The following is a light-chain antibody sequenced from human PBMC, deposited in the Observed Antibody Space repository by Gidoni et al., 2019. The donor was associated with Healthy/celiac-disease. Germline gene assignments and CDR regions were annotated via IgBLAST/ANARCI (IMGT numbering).Light chain of an antibody. V-gene: IGKV1-39*01. Sequence: IQMTQSLSSLSASVGDRVPITCRASQSISSYLNWYQQKPGKAPKLLFYAASSLQSGVPSRFSGSGSGTDFTLPISSLQPEDFATYYCQQSYSTLGYSFGQGTKLEIK. CDR1: QSISSY. J-gene: IGKJ2*03. CDR3: QQSYSTLGYS. CDR2: AAS.